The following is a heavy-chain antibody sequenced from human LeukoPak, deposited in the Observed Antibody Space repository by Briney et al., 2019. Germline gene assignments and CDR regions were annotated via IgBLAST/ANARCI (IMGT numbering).Heavy chain of an antibody. CDR2: ISSSGSTI. D-gene: IGHD6-6*01. V-gene: IGHV3-11*01. Sequence: LSLTCTVSGGSISSYYWSWIRQAPGKGLEWVSYISSSGSTIYYADSVKGRFTISRDNAKNSLYLQMNSLRAEDTAVYYCARGGPSIAANFDYWGQGTLVTVSS. CDR3: ARGGPSIAANFDY. J-gene: IGHJ4*02. CDR1: GGSISSYY.